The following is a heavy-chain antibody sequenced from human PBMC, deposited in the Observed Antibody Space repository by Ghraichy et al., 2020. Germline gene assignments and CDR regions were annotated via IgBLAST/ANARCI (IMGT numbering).Heavy chain of an antibody. CDR1: GFTFSLYA. CDR2: ISYDGRDT. J-gene: IGHJ4*02. D-gene: IGHD6-6*01. Sequence: GGSLRLSCDASGFTFSLYAMHWVRQAPGKGLEWMGIISYDGRDTYCPDSVKGRFTISRDNSKKRLYLQINSLRPEDTAVYYCVRGDSRSPVGDYFDHWGQGTLVTVSS. V-gene: IGHV3-30*04. CDR3: VRGDSRSPVGDYFDH.